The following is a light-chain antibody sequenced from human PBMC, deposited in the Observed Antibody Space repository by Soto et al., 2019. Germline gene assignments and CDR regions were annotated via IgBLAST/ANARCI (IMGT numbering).Light chain of an antibody. CDR3: QVWDSSTHVV. CDR2: RDY. Sequence: SYELTQPLSGSVALGQTARITCGGNNIGSKNVHWYQQKPGQAPVLVIYRDYNRPSGIPERFSGSNSVNTATLSISRAQDGDEADYYCQVWDSSTHVVFGGGTKLTVL. V-gene: IGLV3-9*01. J-gene: IGLJ2*01. CDR1: NIGSKN.